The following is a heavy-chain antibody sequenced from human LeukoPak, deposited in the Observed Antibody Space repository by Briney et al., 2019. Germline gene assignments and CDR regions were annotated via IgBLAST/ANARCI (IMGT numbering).Heavy chain of an antibody. CDR2: IIPVFGTA. CDR1: GGTFSSYA. CDR3: ARSRYYDIETGYTSYYYSYMDV. D-gene: IGHD3-9*01. V-gene: IGHV1-69*05. Sequence: ASVKVSCKASGGTFSSYAISWVRQAPGQGLEWMGGIIPVFGTANYAEKFQGRVTITTDESTGTAYMELSSLRSEDTAVYYCARSRYYDIETGYTSYYYSYMDVWGKGTTVTVSS. J-gene: IGHJ6*03.